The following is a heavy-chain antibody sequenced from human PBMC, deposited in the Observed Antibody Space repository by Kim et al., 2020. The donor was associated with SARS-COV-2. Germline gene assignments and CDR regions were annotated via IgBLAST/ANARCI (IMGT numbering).Heavy chain of an antibody. J-gene: IGHJ6*02. CDR1: GFTFSSCA. D-gene: IGHD3-10*01. V-gene: IGHV3-30-3*01. Sequence: GGSLRLSCAASGFTFSSCAIHWVRQAPGKGLEWVAVISFDGSNKYYADSVKGRFTISRDNSKNTLYLQMNSLRAEDTAVYYCARVWAPDSYYYGMDVWG. CDR2: ISFDGSNK. CDR3: ARVWAPDSYYYGMDV.